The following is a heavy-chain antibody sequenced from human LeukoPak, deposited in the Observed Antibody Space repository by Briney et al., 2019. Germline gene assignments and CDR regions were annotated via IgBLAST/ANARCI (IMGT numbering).Heavy chain of an antibody. V-gene: IGHV3-23*01. CDR1: GFTSSSYW. D-gene: IGHD1-26*01. CDR2: ISGSGGST. Sequence: GGSLRLSCAASGFTSSSYWMTWVRQAPGKGLEWVSAISGSGGSTYYADSVKGRFTISRDNSKNTLYLQMNSLRAEDTAVYYCANRDGSYPLIYWGQGTLVTVSS. CDR3: ANRDGSYPLIY. J-gene: IGHJ4*02.